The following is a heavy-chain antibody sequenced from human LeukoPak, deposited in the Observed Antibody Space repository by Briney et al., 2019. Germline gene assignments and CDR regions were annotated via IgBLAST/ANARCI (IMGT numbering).Heavy chain of an antibody. V-gene: IGHV4-61*02. CDR2: IYTSGST. Sequence: SETLSLTCTVSGGSISSGSYYWSWIRQPAGKGLEWIGRIYTSGSTNYNPSLKSRVTISVDTSKNQFSLKLSSVTAADTAVYYCARSGDFWSGYNMDVWGEGTTVTVSS. CDR1: GGSISSGSYY. J-gene: IGHJ6*03. CDR3: ARSGDFWSGYNMDV. D-gene: IGHD3-3*01.